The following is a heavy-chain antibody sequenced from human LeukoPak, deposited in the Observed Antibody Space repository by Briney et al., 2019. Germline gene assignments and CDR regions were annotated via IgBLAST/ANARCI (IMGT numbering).Heavy chain of an antibody. CDR3: ARPYGGNPGYFDY. CDR1: GGSISSSSEY. J-gene: IGHJ4*02. Sequence: NPSETLSLTCTISGGSISSSSEYCGWIRQPPGKGLEWIGNIYYSGTTYYNPSLKSRVTISVDTSKSRFSLKLSSVTAADTAVYYCARPYGGNPGYFDYWGQGTLVTVSS. V-gene: IGHV4-39*01. CDR2: IYYSGTT. D-gene: IGHD4-23*01.